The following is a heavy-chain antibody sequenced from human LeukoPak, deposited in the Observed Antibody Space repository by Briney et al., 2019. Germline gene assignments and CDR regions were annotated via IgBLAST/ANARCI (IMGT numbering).Heavy chain of an antibody. Sequence: PSQTLSLTCAIPGDNVSSNSATWSWIRQSPSRGLEWLGRTYNRSKWYSDYAVSVRSRLTINPDTSKNQFSLQLNSVTPDDTAVYYCARGVGAAWKVFDYWGQGTLVTVSS. CDR1: GDNVSSNSAT. D-gene: IGHD3-10*01. CDR2: TYNRSKWYS. J-gene: IGHJ4*02. CDR3: ARGVGAAWKVFDY. V-gene: IGHV6-1*01.